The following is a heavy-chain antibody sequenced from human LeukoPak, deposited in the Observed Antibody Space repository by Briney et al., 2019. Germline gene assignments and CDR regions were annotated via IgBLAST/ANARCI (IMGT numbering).Heavy chain of an antibody. D-gene: IGHD3-3*01. CDR2: IYYSGST. CDR3: ARDPMSGYYFDY. Sequence: SETLSLTCTVSGGSISSYYWGWIRQPPGKGLEWIGSIYYSGSTYYNPSLKSRVTISVDTSKNQFSLKLSSVTAADTAVYYCARDPMSGYYFDYWGQGTLVTVSS. J-gene: IGHJ4*02. V-gene: IGHV4-39*07. CDR1: GGSISSYY.